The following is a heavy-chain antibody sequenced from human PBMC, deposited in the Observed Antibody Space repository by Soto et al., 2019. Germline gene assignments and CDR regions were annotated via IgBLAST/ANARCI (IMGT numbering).Heavy chain of an antibody. J-gene: IGHJ4*02. CDR3: ARVAY. V-gene: IGHV3-21*01. CDR2: IISGSSDT. CDR1: GFTFSRVS. Sequence: PGGSLSLSCEASGFTFSRVSVNWVRQVPGKGLEWAASIISGSSDTWYADSVKGRFIISRDNAQNSLFLQMNTLRPEDTDMYYCARVAYWGPGTQVTVSS.